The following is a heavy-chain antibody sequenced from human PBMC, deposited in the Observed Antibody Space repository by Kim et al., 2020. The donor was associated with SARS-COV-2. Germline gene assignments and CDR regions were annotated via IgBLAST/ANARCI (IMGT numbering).Heavy chain of an antibody. D-gene: IGHD3-22*01. CDR3: ARDGYYDSSGYYLGGGFDY. J-gene: IGHJ4*02. Sequence: SRVTISVDTSKNQFSLKLSSVTAADTAVYYCARDGYYDSSGYYLGGGFDYWGQGTLVTVSS. V-gene: IGHV4-59*01.